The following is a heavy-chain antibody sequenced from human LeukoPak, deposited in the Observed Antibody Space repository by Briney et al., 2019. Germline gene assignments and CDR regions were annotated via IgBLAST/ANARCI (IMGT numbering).Heavy chain of an antibody. D-gene: IGHD3-9*01. J-gene: IGHJ3*02. CDR1: GFTFRNYG. Sequence: PGGSLRLSCAASGFTFRNYGMHWVRQAPGKGLDWVAVISYDGSNKYYADSVKGRFTISRDNSKNTLYLQMNSLGAEDTAVYYCAKVRYFGPSAFDIWGQGTMVTVSS. CDR3: AKVRYFGPSAFDI. V-gene: IGHV3-30*18. CDR2: ISYDGSNK.